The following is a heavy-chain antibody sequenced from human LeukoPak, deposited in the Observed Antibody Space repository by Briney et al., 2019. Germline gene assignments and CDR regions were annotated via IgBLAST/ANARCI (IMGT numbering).Heavy chain of an antibody. Sequence: SVKVSCKASGGTFSDYPISWVRQAPGQGLEWMGGIIPRFGTANYAQGFQDRVSITADEFTTTAYMELSGLSSEDTAVYYCAKWGCSGVNCYPFAYWGQGTLVTVSS. D-gene: IGHD2-15*01. V-gene: IGHV1-69*13. J-gene: IGHJ4*02. CDR1: GGTFSDYP. CDR3: AKWGCSGVNCYPFAY. CDR2: IIPRFGTA.